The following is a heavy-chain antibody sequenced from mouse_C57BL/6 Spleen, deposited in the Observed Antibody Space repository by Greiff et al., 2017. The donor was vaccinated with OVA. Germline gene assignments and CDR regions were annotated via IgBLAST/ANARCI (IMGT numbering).Heavy chain of an antibody. CDR2: INPSTGGT. CDR1: GYSFTGYY. J-gene: IGHJ2*01. D-gene: IGHD2-2*01. Sequence: EVQLQQSGPELVKPGASVKISCKASGYSFTGYYMNWVKQSPEKSLEWIGEINPSTGGTTYNQKFKAKATLTVDKSSSTAYMQLKSLTSEDSAVYYCARGVRGYCDYWGQGTTLTVSS. V-gene: IGHV1-42*01. CDR3: ARGVRGYCDY.